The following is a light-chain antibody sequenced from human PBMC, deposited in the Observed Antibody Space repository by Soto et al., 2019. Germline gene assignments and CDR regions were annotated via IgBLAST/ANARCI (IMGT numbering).Light chain of an antibody. CDR1: QSISYY. Sequence: DIEMTQSPSSLSAYVGDRVNITCRASQSISYYLKWYQQKPGRAPDLLMYGASSLQSGVPSRFTGSGAGTEFTLTSTSLQPGDVATYYCQQTYTTPLTFGGGTKVEIK. V-gene: IGKV1-39*01. CDR2: GAS. CDR3: QQTYTTPLT. J-gene: IGKJ4*01.